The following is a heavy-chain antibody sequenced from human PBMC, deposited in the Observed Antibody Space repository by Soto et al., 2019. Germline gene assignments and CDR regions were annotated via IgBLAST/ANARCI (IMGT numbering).Heavy chain of an antibody. Sequence: GGSLRLSCAASGFTFSSYAMSWVRQAPGKGLEWVSAISGSGGSTYYADSVKGRFTISRDNSKNTLYLQMNSLRAEDTAVYYCVKDSPHIMITFGGVIVTAFDYWGQGTLVTVSS. D-gene: IGHD3-16*02. CDR3: VKDSPHIMITFGGVIVTAFDY. CDR2: ISGSGGST. CDR1: GFTFSSYA. J-gene: IGHJ4*02. V-gene: IGHV3-23*01.